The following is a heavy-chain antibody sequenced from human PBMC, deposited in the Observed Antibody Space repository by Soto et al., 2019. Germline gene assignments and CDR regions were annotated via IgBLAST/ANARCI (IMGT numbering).Heavy chain of an antibody. CDR1: GGTFSSYA. CDR2: IIPIFGTA. Sequence: QVQLVQSGAEVKKPGSPVKVSCKASGGTFSSYAISWVRQAPGQGLEWMGGIIPIFGTANYAQKFQGRVTITADESTSTAYMELSSLRSEDTAVYYCARANSSSLYYYYYYGMDVWGQGTTVTVSS. D-gene: IGHD6-13*01. V-gene: IGHV1-69*01. J-gene: IGHJ6*02. CDR3: ARANSSSLYYYYYYGMDV.